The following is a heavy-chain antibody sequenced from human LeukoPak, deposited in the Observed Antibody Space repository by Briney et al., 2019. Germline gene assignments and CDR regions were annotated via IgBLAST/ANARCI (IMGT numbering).Heavy chain of an antibody. D-gene: IGHD6-19*01. Sequence: GGSLTLSCVASGFTLSTYWMSWVRQAPGKGLEWVANIKADGSEISYVDSVKGRFTISRDNAKNSLYLQMNSLRAEDTAVYYCAREPSGYSSGWLTDYWGQGTLVTVSS. V-gene: IGHV3-7*03. CDR1: GFTLSTYW. J-gene: IGHJ4*02. CDR3: AREPSGYSSGWLTDY. CDR2: IKADGSEI.